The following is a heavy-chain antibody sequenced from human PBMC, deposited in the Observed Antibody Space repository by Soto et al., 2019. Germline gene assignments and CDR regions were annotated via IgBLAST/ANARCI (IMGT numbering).Heavy chain of an antibody. CDR3: AKGFIRDCGGDCTVDT. CDR1: GFTFSSYT. Sequence: EVQLLESGGGLVQPGGSLRLSCAASGFTFSSYTMSWVRQAPGKGLEWVSGISATGGSTYYADSVKGRFTFSRDKSTNTLYLQMNSLRAEDTAVYYCAKGFIRDCGGDCTVDTWGQGTLVTVSS. J-gene: IGHJ5*02. V-gene: IGHV3-23*01. D-gene: IGHD2-21*02. CDR2: ISATGGST.